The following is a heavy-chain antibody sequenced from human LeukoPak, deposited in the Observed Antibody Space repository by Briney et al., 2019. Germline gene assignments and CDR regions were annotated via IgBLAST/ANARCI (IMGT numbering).Heavy chain of an antibody. CDR3: ARDIYYDSSGFIY. Sequence: GGSLRLSCAASGFTFSSYEMNWVRQAPGKGLEWVSYISSSGSTIYYADSVKVRFTISRDNAKNSLYLQMNSLRAEDTAVYYCARDIYYDSSGFIYWGQGTLVTVSS. D-gene: IGHD3-22*01. V-gene: IGHV3-48*03. J-gene: IGHJ4*02. CDR1: GFTFSSYE. CDR2: ISSSGSTI.